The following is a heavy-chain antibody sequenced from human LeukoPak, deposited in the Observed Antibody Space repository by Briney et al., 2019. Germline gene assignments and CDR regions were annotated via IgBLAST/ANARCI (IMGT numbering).Heavy chain of an antibody. CDR3: ARGPQKYYDFWSGYYYGNWFDP. CDR2: VNPNSGNT. J-gene: IGHJ5*02. Sequence: ASVKVSCKASGYTFTSYDINWVRQATGQGLEWMGWVNPNSGNTGYAQKFQGRVTMTRNTSISTAYMELSSLRSEDTAVYYCARGPQKYYDFWSGYYYGNWFDPWGQGTLVTVSS. V-gene: IGHV1-8*01. D-gene: IGHD3-3*01. CDR1: GYTFTSYD.